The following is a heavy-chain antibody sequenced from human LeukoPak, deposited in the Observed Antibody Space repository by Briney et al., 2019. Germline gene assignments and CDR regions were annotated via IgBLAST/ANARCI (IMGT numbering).Heavy chain of an antibody. CDR3: ARDPTTVVTVPYYFDD. D-gene: IGHD4-23*01. V-gene: IGHV4-34*01. CDR2: INHSGNT. Sequence: SETLSLTCGVSNYSINSDDYWGWIRQSPGKGLEWIGEINHSGNTNYNPSFKSRVTISVDTSKNQFSLRLRSVTAADTAVYYCARDPTTVVTVPYYFDDWGQGTLVTVSS. CDR1: NYSINSDDY. J-gene: IGHJ4*02.